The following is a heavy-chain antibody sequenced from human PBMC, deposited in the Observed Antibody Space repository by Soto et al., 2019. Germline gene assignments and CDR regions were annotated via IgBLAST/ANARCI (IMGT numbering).Heavy chain of an antibody. CDR1: GYTFTSYY. D-gene: IGHD3-22*01. V-gene: IGHV1-46*01. J-gene: IGHJ6*02. CDR3: AILNDYDSSGPYGMDV. Sequence: ASVEVSCKASGYTFTSYYMPWVRQAPGQGLDRMGIINPSGESTSYAKKFQGRGTMTRETSTSTVYMELSSLRSEDTAVYYCAILNDYDSSGPYGMDVWGQGTTVTVSS. CDR2: INPSGEST.